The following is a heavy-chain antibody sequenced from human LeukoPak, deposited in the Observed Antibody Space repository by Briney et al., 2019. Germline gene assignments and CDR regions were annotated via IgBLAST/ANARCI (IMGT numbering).Heavy chain of an antibody. V-gene: IGHV3-15*01. CDR3: TTEAFWSLLLRGAFDI. Sequence: GGSLRLSCGASGFTFSNAWMSWVRQAPGKGLEWVGRIKSKTDGGTTDYAAPVKGRFTISRDDSKNTLYLQMNSLKTEDTAVYYCTTEAFWSLLLRGAFDIWGQGTMVTVSS. D-gene: IGHD3-22*01. J-gene: IGHJ3*02. CDR1: GFTFSNAW. CDR2: IKSKTDGGTT.